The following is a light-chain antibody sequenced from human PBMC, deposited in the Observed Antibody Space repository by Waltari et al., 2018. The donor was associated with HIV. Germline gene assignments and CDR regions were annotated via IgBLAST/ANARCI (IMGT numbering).Light chain of an antibody. V-gene: IGKV3-20*01. CDR2: GPS. CDR1: QSVPNSY. J-gene: IGKJ5*01. Sequence: EIVLTQSPGPLSLSPGERATLSCRASQSVPNSYLAWYQPRPGRAPRLLIYGPSTRATGIPDRFSGGGSGTDFTLTISRLEPEDFAVFYCQQYGGSPITFGQGTRLEIK. CDR3: QQYGGSPIT.